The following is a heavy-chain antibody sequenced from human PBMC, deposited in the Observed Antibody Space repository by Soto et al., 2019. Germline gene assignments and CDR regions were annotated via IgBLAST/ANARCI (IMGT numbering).Heavy chain of an antibody. D-gene: IGHD3-9*01. CDR3: AVGLRYFDWLPGGFDY. CDR1: GFTFSSYG. CDR2: ISYDGSNK. J-gene: IGHJ4*02. V-gene: IGHV3-30*03. Sequence: GGSLRLSCAASGFTFSSYGMHWVRQAPGKGLEWVAVISYDGSNKYYADSVKGRFTISRDNSKNTLYLQMNSLRAEDTAVYYCAVGLRYFDWLPGGFDYWGQGTLVTVSS.